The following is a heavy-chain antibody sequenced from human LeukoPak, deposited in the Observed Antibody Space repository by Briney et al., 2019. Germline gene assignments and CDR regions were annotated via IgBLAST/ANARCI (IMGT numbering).Heavy chain of an antibody. CDR3: AKDSGNHGFVFDS. CDR1: GFTFSSYS. V-gene: IGHV3-21*04. CDR2: ISSSSYI. Sequence: PGGSLRLSCAASGFTFSSYSMNWVRQAPGKGLEWVSSISSSSYIYYADSVQGRFTTSRDNSQSTLYLLMNSLRAEDTALYYCAKDSGNHGFVFDSWGQGTLVTVSS. J-gene: IGHJ5*01. D-gene: IGHD3-10*01.